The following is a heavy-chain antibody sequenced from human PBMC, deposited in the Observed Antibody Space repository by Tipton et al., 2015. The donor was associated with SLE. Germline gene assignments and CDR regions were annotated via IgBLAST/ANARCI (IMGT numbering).Heavy chain of an antibody. Sequence: TLSLTCTVSGGSISSHYWSWIRQPPGTGLEWIGRMYNSGSTDYNPSLKSRVTMSVDTSKNQFSLKLNSVTATDAAVYYCARASFIVGSTTFWFDPWGQGALVIVSS. CDR2: MYNSGST. V-gene: IGHV4-4*07. J-gene: IGHJ5*02. CDR1: GGSISSHY. D-gene: IGHD1-26*01. CDR3: ARASFIVGSTTFWFDP.